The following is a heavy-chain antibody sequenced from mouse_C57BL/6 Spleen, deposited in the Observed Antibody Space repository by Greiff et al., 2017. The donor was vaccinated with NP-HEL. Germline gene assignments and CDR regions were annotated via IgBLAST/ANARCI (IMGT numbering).Heavy chain of an antibody. J-gene: IGHJ2*01. D-gene: IGHD6-1*01. CDR1: GFTFTDYY. CDR3: ARYNGSLYYFDY. V-gene: IGHV7-3*01. Sequence: EVKLVESGGGLVQPGGSLSLSCAASGFTFTDYYMSWVRQPPGKALEWLGFIRNKANGYTTEYSASVKGRFTISRDNSQSILYLQMNALRAEDSATYYCARYNGSLYYFDYWGQGTTLTVSS. CDR2: IRNKANGYTT.